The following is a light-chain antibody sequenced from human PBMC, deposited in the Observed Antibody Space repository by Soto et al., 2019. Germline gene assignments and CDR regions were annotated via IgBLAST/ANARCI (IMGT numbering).Light chain of an antibody. V-gene: IGLV2-14*01. CDR1: SSDIGTYDY. J-gene: IGLJ1*01. CDR2: EVI. Sequence: QSALTQPASVFGSPGQSITISCTGTSSDIGTYDYVSWYQQHPGKAPKLMIYEVINRPSGVSNRFSGSKSGHTASLTISGLQSEDEADYFCTSYTSSSTLDVFGTGTKLTVL. CDR3: TSYTSSSTLDV.